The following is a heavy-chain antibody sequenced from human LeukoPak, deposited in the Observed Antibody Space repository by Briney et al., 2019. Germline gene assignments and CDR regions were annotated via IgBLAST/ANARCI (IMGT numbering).Heavy chain of an antibody. CDR1: GYTFTSYG. D-gene: IGHD2-15*01. Sequence: ASVKVSCKASGYTFTSYGISWVRQAPGQGLEWMGWISAYNGNTNYAQKLQGRVTMTTDTSTSTAYMELSSLRSDDTAVYYCARDLNRYCSGGSCYGAYWGQGTLVTVSS. CDR2: ISAYNGNT. J-gene: IGHJ4*02. V-gene: IGHV1-18*01. CDR3: ARDLNRYCSGGSCYGAY.